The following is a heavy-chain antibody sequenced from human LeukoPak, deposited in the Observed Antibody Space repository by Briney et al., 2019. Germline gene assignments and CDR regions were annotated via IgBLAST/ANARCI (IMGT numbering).Heavy chain of an antibody. CDR1: GGSISSSSYY. CDR3: ARHIISSDAFDI. Sequence: SETLSLTCTVSGGSISSSSYYWGWIRQPPGKGLEWIGSIYYSGSTYYNPSLKSRVTISVDTSKNQFSLKLSSVTAADTAVYYCARHIISSDAFDIWGQGTMVTVSS. J-gene: IGHJ3*02. V-gene: IGHV4-39*01. CDR2: IYYSGST. D-gene: IGHD6-6*01.